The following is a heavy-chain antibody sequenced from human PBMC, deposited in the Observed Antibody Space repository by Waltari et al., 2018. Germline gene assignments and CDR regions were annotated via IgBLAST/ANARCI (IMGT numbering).Heavy chain of an antibody. CDR2: IYSGGST. J-gene: IGHJ3*02. CDR3: ASSAYCGGDCYPNDAFDI. Sequence: GETGGGLIQPGGSLRLSCAASGFTVSSNYMSWVRQAPGKGLEWVSVIYSGGSTYYADSVKGRFTISRDNSKNTLYLQMNSLRDEDTAVYYCASSAYCGGDCYPNDAFDIWGQGTMVTVSS. V-gene: IGHV3-53*02. CDR1: GFTVSSNY. D-gene: IGHD2-21*02.